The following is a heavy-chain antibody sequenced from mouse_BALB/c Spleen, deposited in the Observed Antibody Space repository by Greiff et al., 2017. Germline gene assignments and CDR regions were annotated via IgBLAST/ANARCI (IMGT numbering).Heavy chain of an antibody. J-gene: IGHJ3*01. Sequence: EVKVVESGGGLVQPGGSRKLSCAASGFTFSSFGMHWVRQAPEKGLEWVAYISSGSSTIYYADTVKGRFTISRDNPKNTLFLQMTSLRSEDTAMYYCASFYDGKAYWGQGTLVTVSA. D-gene: IGHD2-12*01. CDR3: ASFYDGKAY. CDR2: ISSGSSTI. CDR1: GFTFSSFG. V-gene: IGHV5-17*02.